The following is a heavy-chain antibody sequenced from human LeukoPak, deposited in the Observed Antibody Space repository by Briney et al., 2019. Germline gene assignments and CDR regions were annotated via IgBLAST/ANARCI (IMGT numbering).Heavy chain of an antibody. V-gene: IGHV4-34*01. CDR2: INHSGGA. CDR1: GGSFSGFY. D-gene: IGHD3-16*01. CDR3: ARGRTTWGTSVLGY. J-gene: IGHJ4*02. Sequence: SETLSLTCAVYGGSFSGFYWTWVRQPPGKGLEWIGEINHSGGANSTTSLTSRVTISADTSKIQFSLMLTSDTAADTAVYYCARGRTTWGTSVLGYWGQGTLVTVSS.